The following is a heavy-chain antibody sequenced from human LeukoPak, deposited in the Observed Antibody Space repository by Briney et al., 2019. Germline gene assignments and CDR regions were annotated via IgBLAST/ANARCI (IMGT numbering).Heavy chain of an antibody. CDR1: GGSFSGYY. Sequence: TSETLSLTCAVYGGSFSGYYWSWIRQPPGKGLEWIGEINHSGSTNYNPSLKSRVTISVDTSKNQFSLKLSSVTAADTAVYYCARGRRGYSVPFDYWGQGTLVTVSS. CDR3: ARGRRGYSVPFDY. CDR2: INHSGST. V-gene: IGHV4-34*01. D-gene: IGHD5-18*01. J-gene: IGHJ4*02.